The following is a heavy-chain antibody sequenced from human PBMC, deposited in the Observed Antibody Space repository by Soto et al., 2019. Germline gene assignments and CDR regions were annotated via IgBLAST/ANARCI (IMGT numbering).Heavy chain of an antibody. CDR3: AREGQLAHYYYYGMDV. CDR2: IIPIFGTA. V-gene: IGHV1-69*12. Sequence: QVQLVQSGAEVKKPGASVKVSCKASGGTFSSYAISWVRQAPGQGLEWMGGIIPIFGTANCAQKFQGRVTINADESTSTAYMGLSSLRSEDTAVYYCAREGQLAHYYYYGMDVWGQGTTVTVSS. J-gene: IGHJ6*02. D-gene: IGHD6-6*01. CDR1: GGTFSSYA.